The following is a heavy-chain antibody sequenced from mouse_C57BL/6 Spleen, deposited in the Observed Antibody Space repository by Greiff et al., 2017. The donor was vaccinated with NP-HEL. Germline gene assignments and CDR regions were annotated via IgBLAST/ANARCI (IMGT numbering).Heavy chain of an antibody. CDR2: LWTGGGT. D-gene: IGHD2-3*01. Sequence: VKLMESGPGLVAPSQSLSITCTVSGFSLTSYAISWVRQPPGQGLAWLGVLWTGGGTNYNSALKSRLSISKDNSKSQVFLKMNSLQTDDTARYYCARERDGSLDYWGQGTTLTVSS. CDR1: GFSLTSYA. J-gene: IGHJ2*01. CDR3: ARERDGSLDY. V-gene: IGHV2-9-1*01.